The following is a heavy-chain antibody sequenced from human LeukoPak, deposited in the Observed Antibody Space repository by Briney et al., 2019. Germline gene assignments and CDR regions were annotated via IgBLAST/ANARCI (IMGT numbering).Heavy chain of an antibody. CDR2: INTNTGNP. J-gene: IGHJ6*02. CDR1: GYTFTSYA. Sequence: ASVKVSCKASGYTFTSYAMNWVRQAPGQGLEWMGWINTNTGNPTYAQGFTGRFVFSLDTSVSTAYLQISSLKAEDTAVYYCARDWRYYGSGSYYKGGMDVWGQGTTVTVSS. CDR3: ARDWRYYGSGSYYKGGMDV. V-gene: IGHV7-4-1*02. D-gene: IGHD3-10*01.